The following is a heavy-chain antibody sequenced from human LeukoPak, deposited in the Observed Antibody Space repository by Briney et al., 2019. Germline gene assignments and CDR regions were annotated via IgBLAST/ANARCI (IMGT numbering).Heavy chain of an antibody. CDR3: ARDLGAVFDP. V-gene: IGHV3-30*02. J-gene: IGHJ5*02. CDR2: IRYDGSNK. Sequence: GGSLRLSCAASGFTFSSYGMHWVRQAPGKGLEWVAFIRYDGSNKYYADSVKGRFTISRDNTKNSLYLQMNGLRAEDTAVYYCARDLGAVFDPWGQGTLVTVSS. CDR1: GFTFSSYG.